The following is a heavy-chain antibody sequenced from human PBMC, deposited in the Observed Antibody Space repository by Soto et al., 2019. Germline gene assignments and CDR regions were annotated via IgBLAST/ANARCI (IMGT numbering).Heavy chain of an antibody. J-gene: IGHJ4*02. V-gene: IGHV3-30*18. CDR2: ISYDGSNK. D-gene: IGHD3-22*01. CDR1: GFTFSSYG. Sequence: PGGSLRLSCAASGFTFSSYGMHWVRQAPGKGLEWVAVISYDGSNKYYADSVKGRFTISRDNSKNTLYLQMNSLRAEDTAVYYCANQWGIGITMIVVVPPNYWGQGTLVTVSS. CDR3: ANQWGIGITMIVVVPPNY.